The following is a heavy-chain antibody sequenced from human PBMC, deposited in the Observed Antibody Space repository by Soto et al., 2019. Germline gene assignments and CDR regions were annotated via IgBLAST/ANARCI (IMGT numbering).Heavy chain of an antibody. J-gene: IGHJ5*02. Sequence: PXESLKISCRTSGYKFTSSWIAWVRQMPGKGLEWMGIIFPSDSDTRYSPSFQGQVTISADRSTSTVFLQRASLKASDTAVYFCARKDKGGYFNWFDHWGQGTLVTVSS. CDR2: IFPSDSDT. CDR3: ARKDKGGYFNWFDH. V-gene: IGHV5-51*01. CDR1: GYKFTSSW. D-gene: IGHD2-21*02.